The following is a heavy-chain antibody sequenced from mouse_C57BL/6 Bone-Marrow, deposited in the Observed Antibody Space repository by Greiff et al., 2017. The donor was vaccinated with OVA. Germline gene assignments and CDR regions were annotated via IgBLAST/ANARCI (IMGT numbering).Heavy chain of an antibody. CDR3: ARHYYGSSFYYFDY. V-gene: IGHV8-12*01. J-gene: IGHJ2*01. D-gene: IGHD1-1*01. CDR1: GFSLSTSGMG. CDR2: IYWDDDK. Sequence: ESGPGILQSSQTLSLTCSFSGFSLSTSGMGVSWIRQPSGKGLEWLAHIYWDDDKRYNPSLKSRLTIAKDTSRNQVFLKITSVDTADTATYYCARHYYGSSFYYFDYWGQGTTLTVSS.